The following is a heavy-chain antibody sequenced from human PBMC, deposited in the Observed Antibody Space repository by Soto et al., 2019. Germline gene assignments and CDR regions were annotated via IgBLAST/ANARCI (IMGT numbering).Heavy chain of an antibody. CDR3: ARMSATGTRWFDP. D-gene: IGHD6-13*01. Sequence: QVQLQESGPGLVKPSQTLSLTCTVSGGSFSSGAYHWSWVRQHPGQGLEWIASISYRGITYSNPSLKSRRSMSVDTSKNQFSLNLTSVTAADTAVYHCARMSATGTRWFDPWGQGTLVTVSS. CDR1: GGSFSSGAYH. V-gene: IGHV4-31*03. J-gene: IGHJ5*02. CDR2: ISYRGIT.